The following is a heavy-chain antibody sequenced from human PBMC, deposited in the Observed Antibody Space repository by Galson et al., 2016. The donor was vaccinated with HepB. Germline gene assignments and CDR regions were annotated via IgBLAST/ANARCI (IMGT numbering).Heavy chain of an antibody. CDR1: GFTLNTYA. D-gene: IGHD3-16*02. J-gene: IGHJ5*01. CDR3: ARLGYRGTWFDY. Sequence: SLRLSCAASGFTLNTYAMSWVRQAPGKGLEWVSSVSGTGANTWYADSVKGRFTISRDNSKNTLYLQMSSLRADDTAVYYCARLGYRGTWFDYWGQGALVTVSS. V-gene: IGHV3-23*01. CDR2: VSGTGANT.